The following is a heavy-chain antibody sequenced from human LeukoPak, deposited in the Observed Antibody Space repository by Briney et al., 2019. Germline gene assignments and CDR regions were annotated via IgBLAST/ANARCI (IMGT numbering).Heavy chain of an antibody. CDR3: ARTYYCDSSGYSKLDY. V-gene: IGHV3-21*01. CDR1: GSTFSSYS. CDR2: ISSSSSYI. Sequence: GGSLRLSCAASGSTFSSYSMNWVRQAPGKGLEWVSSISSSSSYIYYADSVKGRFTISRDNAKSSLYLQMNSLRAEDTAVYYCARTYYCDSSGYSKLDYWGQGTLVTVSS. D-gene: IGHD3-22*01. J-gene: IGHJ4*02.